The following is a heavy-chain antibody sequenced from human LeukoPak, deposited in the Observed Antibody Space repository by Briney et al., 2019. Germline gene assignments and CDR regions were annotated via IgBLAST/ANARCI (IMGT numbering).Heavy chain of an antibody. V-gene: IGHV3-48*01. J-gene: IGHJ4*02. CDR1: GFTLSTYS. Sequence: PGGSLRLSCAASGFTLSTYSMNWVRQAPGKGLEWVSYISSSSSTIYYADSAKGRFTISRDNAKNSLYLQMNSLSADDTAVYYCAGGASEYSSSGDFTCWGQGTLVTVSS. CDR3: AGGASEYSSSGDFTC. CDR2: ISSSSSTI. D-gene: IGHD6-6*01.